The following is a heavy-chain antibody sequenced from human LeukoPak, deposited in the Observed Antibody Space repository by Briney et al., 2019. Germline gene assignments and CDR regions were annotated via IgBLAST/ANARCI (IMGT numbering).Heavy chain of an antibody. CDR3: ARGRTMVRGVIITNNWFDP. J-gene: IGHJ5*02. Sequence: ASVKVSCKASGYTFTGYYMHWVRQAPGQGLEWMGWINPNSGGTNYAQKFQGRVTMTRVTSISTAYMELSRLRSDDTAVYYCARGRTMVRGVIITNNWFDPWGQGTLVTVSS. V-gene: IGHV1-2*02. CDR1: GYTFTGYY. D-gene: IGHD3-10*01. CDR2: INPNSGGT.